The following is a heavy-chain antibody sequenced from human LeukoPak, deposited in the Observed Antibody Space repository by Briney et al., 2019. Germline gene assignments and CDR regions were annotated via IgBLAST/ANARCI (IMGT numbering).Heavy chain of an antibody. D-gene: IGHD6-13*01. V-gene: IGHV3-74*01. J-gene: IGHJ4*02. Sequence: GGSLRLSCAASGFTFSSYWMHWVRQAPGQGLVWVSRINSDGSSTSYADSVKGRFTISRDNAKNTLYLQMNSLRAEDTAVYYCARDRSDYSSSWYWGNTRPTYYFDYWGQGTLVTVSS. CDR2: INSDGSST. CDR1: GFTFSSYW. CDR3: ARDRSDYSSSWYWGNTRPTYYFDY.